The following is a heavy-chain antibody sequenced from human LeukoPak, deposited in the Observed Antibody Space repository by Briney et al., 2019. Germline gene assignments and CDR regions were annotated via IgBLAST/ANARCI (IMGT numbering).Heavy chain of an antibody. D-gene: IGHD2-8*01. CDR3: ARARLGRCTNGICRYFDY. Sequence: PSETLSLTCAVHGEPFTGYYWSWIRQSPERGLEWLGEIHHSGSTNYNPSLKRPVTLSVDASRNEVSLKVDSVTAADTAVYSCARARLGRCTNGICRYFDYWGQGSVVTVSS. V-gene: IGHV4-34*01. J-gene: IGHJ4*02. CDR1: GEPFTGYY. CDR2: IHHSGST.